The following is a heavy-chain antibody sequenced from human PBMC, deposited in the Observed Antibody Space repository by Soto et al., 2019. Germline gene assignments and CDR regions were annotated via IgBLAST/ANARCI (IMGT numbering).Heavy chain of an antibody. CDR1: EFTFSSYW. V-gene: IGHV3-74*01. D-gene: IGHD6-6*01. J-gene: IGHJ6*02. Sequence: EVQLVESGGGLVQPGGSLRLSCVASEFTFSSYWMHWVRQAPGKGLVWVSRINSDGSTTSYADSVKGRFTISRDNAKNTLYLQMNSLRAEHTAVYYCARWERRIAARPYFYYGMDVWGQGTTVTVSS. CDR2: INSDGSTT. CDR3: ARWERRIAARPYFYYGMDV.